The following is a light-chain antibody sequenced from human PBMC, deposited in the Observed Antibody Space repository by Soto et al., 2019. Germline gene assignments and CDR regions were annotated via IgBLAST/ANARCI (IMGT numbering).Light chain of an antibody. J-gene: IGKJ5*01. V-gene: IGKV3-15*01. CDR2: GAS. CDR1: QSVSIN. Sequence: IMMAQSPATLSVTPWERATLSCRASQSVSINLAWYQQKPVQAPRLLIYGASTRATGIPARFSGRGSGTDFTLTISYLEPEDFAIYYCQQGGNWPLTFGQGTRLE. CDR3: QQGGNWPLT.